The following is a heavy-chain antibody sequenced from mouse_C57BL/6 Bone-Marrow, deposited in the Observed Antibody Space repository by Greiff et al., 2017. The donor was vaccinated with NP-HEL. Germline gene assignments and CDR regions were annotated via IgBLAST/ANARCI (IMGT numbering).Heavy chain of an antibody. CDR3: ARRDYGSSFFYAMDY. V-gene: IGHV1-64*01. CDR2: IHPNSGST. J-gene: IGHJ4*01. D-gene: IGHD1-1*01. CDR1: GYTFTSYW. Sequence: VKLQQPGAELVKPGASVKLSCKASGYTFTSYWMHWVKQRPGQGLEWIGMIHPNSGSTNYNEKFKSKATLTVDKSSSTAYMQLSSLTSEDSAVYYCARRDYGSSFFYAMDYWGQGTSVTVSS.